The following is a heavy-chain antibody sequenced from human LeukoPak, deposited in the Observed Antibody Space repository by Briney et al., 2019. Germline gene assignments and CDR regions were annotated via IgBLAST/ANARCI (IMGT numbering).Heavy chain of an antibody. CDR1: GFTFSSYW. D-gene: IGHD2-15*01. J-gene: IGHJ4*02. Sequence: GGSLRLSCAASGFTFSSYWMHWVRQARGKGLVWVSRISSDGSSTSYADSVKGRFTISRDNAKNTLYLQMNSLGAEDTAVYYCARPVRRAAIDYWVQGTLVTVSS. CDR3: ARPVRRAAIDY. V-gene: IGHV3-74*01. CDR2: ISSDGSST.